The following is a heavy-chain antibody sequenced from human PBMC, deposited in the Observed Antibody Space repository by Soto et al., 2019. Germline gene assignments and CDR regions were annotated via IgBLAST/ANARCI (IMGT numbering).Heavy chain of an antibody. CDR3: ARGAAAAQYASDI. D-gene: IGHD6-13*01. CDR2: IIPIFGTA. CDR1: GGTFSSYA. J-gene: IGHJ3*02. Sequence: QVQLLQSGAEVKKPGSSVKVSCKASGGTFSSYAISWVRQAPGQGLEWMGWIIPIFGTANYAQKFQGRVTITADESTRTAHMELSRLRSEDTAVYYCARGAAAAQYASDIWGQGTMVTVSS. V-gene: IGHV1-69*12.